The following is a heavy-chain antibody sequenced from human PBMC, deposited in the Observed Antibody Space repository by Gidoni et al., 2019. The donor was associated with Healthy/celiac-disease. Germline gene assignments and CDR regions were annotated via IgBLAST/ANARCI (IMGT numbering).Heavy chain of an antibody. CDR2: ISSSSSYI. J-gene: IGHJ4*02. D-gene: IGHD3-22*01. V-gene: IGHV3-21*01. CDR3: AREDYDSSGYYGG. Sequence: EVQLVESGGGRVKPGGSLRLSCAASGVTFSSYSMNWVRQAPGKGLEWVSTISSSSSYIYYADSVKGRFTISRDNAKNSLYLQMNSLRAEDTAVYYCAREDYDSSGYYGGWGQGTLVTVSS. CDR1: GVTFSSYS.